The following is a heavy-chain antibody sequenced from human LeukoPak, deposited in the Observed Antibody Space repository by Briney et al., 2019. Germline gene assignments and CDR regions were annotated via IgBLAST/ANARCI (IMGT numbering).Heavy chain of an antibody. V-gene: IGHV4-59*12. CDR2: IDYSGNT. J-gene: IGHJ4*02. Sequence: SETLSLTCTVSGGSISGYYWSWIRQPPGRGGEGVSYIDYSGNTNYNTSLKSRVAISIDTSKSQFSLKLTSVTTADTAVYYCARTRRIAVAGTVSDFDYWGQGTLVTVSS. D-gene: IGHD6-19*01. CDR3: ARTRRIAVAGTVSDFDY. CDR1: GGSISGYY.